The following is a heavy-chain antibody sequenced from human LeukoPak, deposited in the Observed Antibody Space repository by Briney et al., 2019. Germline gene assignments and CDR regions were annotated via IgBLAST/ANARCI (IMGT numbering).Heavy chain of an antibody. Sequence: GGSLRLSCAASRFTISSYEINWVRQAPGKGLEWVSYISISGTPIHYADSVKGRFTISRDDAKNSLFLQMNSLRAEDTAVYYCAREKTACGGDCYDSWGQGTLVTVSS. CDR3: AREKTACGGDCYDS. CDR2: ISISGTPI. D-gene: IGHD2-21*01. V-gene: IGHV3-48*03. J-gene: IGHJ4*02. CDR1: RFTISSYE.